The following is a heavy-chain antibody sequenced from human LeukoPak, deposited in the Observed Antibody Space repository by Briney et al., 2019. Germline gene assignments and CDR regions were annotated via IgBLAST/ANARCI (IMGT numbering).Heavy chain of an antibody. CDR1: GFTFSDFQ. J-gene: IGHJ6*02. CDR2: ISSSGDTL. V-gene: IGHV3-11*01. CDR3: AKLNSLGHPPMILFRSGMDV. Sequence: GGSLRLSCAASGFTFSDFQMSWIRQDPGKGLECISYISSSGDTLYYADSVKGRFTISRDNAKNSLYLQMNSLRAEDTAVYYCAKLNSLGHPPMILFRSGMDVWGQGTTVTVSS. D-gene: IGHD3-16*01.